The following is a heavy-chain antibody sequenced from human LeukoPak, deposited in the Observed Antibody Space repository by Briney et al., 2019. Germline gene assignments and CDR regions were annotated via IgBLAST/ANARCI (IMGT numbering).Heavy chain of an antibody. Sequence: GGSLRLSCAASGFSFSGSALHWVRQASGKGLEWVGRIRSKRNNYATEYGASVKGRFTISRGESKNTAYLQMNSLKSEDTAVYYCTRQGEPTALIDHWGQGTLVSVSS. CDR2: IRSKRNNYAT. J-gene: IGHJ4*02. CDR1: GFSFSGSA. CDR3: TRQGEPTALIDH. D-gene: IGHD5-18*01. V-gene: IGHV3-73*01.